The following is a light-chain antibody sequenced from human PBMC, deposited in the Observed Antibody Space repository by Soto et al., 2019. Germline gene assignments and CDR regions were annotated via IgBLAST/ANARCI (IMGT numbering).Light chain of an antibody. CDR1: SSDVGGYNY. CDR3: CSYAGSYTHYV. J-gene: IGLJ1*01. V-gene: IGLV2-11*01. Sequence: QSALTQPRSVSGSPGQSITISCTGTSSDVGGYNYVSWYRQHPGKAPKLMIYDVSKQTSGVPDRFSGSKSGNTASLTISGLQDEDEADYYCCSYAGSYTHYVFGTGTKLTVL. CDR2: DVS.